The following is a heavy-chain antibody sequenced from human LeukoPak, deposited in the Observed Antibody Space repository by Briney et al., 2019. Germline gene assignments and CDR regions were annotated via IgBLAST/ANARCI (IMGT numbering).Heavy chain of an antibody. D-gene: IGHD3-10*01. J-gene: IGHJ4*01. CDR3: ARHGWGVD. V-gene: IGHV4-59*08. CDR1: GGSISSYY. Sequence: SETLSLTCTVSGGSISSYYWSWIRQPPGKGLEWVGHIYYSGNTNYNPSLKSRVTISVDTSKNQFSLRLTSVTAADTAVYYCARHGWGVDWGQGTLVSVSS. CDR2: IYYSGNT.